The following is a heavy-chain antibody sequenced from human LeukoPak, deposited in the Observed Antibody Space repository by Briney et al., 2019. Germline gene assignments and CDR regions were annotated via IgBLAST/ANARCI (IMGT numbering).Heavy chain of an antibody. CDR1: GFTFSGSA. D-gene: IGHD6-13*01. J-gene: IGHJ4*02. CDR3: AKDLTISYIAAAGRGHKGDY. CDR2: IRSEANSYAT. V-gene: IGHV3-73*01. Sequence: PGGSLRLSCAASGFTFSGSAMHWVRQASGKGLEWVGRIRSEANSYATAYAASVKGRFTISRDNSKNTLYLQMNSLRAEDTAVYYCAKDLTISYIAAAGRGHKGDYWGQGTLVTVSS.